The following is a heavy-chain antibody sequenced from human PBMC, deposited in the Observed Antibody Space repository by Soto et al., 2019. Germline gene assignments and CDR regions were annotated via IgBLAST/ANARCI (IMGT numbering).Heavy chain of an antibody. V-gene: IGHV4-39*01. D-gene: IGHD3-16*01. CDR2: IYYSGST. CDR1: GGSISSSSYY. J-gene: IGHJ4*02. CDR3: ARQTGGFGYYFDY. Sequence: SETLSLSCTVSGGSISSSSYYWGWVRQPPGKELEWIGAIYYSGSTYYHPSLKSRATIFVDTSKNQFSLRLTSLTAADTAVYFCARQTGGFGYYFDYWGQGTLVTVSS.